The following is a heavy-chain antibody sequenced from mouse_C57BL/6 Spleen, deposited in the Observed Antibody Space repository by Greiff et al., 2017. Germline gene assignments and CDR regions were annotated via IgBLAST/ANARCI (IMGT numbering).Heavy chain of an antibody. CDR1: GYTFTSYW. Sequence: QVQLQQPGAELVMPGASVKLSCKASGYTFTSYWMHWVKQRPGQGLEWIGEIGPSDSYTNYNQKFKGKSTLTVDKSSSTAYMQLSSLTSEDSAVYYCALYSNYYAMDYWGQGTSVTVSS. V-gene: IGHV1-69*01. D-gene: IGHD2-5*01. CDR3: ALYSNYYAMDY. CDR2: IGPSDSYT. J-gene: IGHJ4*01.